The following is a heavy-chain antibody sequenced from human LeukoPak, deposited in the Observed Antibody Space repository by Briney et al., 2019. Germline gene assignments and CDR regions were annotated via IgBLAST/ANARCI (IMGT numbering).Heavy chain of an antibody. D-gene: IGHD3-10*01. CDR1: GGSFSGYY. V-gene: IGHV4-34*01. Sequence: PSETLSLTCAVYGGSFSGYYWSWIRQPPGKGLEWIGEINHSGSTNYNPSLKSRVTISVDTSKNQFSLKLSSVTAADTAVYYCAAHYGSGNYSVYDYWGQGTLVTVSS. J-gene: IGHJ4*02. CDR3: AAHYGSGNYSVYDY. CDR2: INHSGST.